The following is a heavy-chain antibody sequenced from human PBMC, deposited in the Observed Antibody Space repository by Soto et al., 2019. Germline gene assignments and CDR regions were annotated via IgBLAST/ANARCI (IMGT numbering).Heavy chain of an antibody. D-gene: IGHD3-22*01. CDR2: IYYSGST. CDR3: ARGGYYDSSGLDAFDI. J-gene: IGHJ3*02. V-gene: IGHV4-31*03. Sequence: QVQLQESGPGLVKPSQTLSLTCTVSGGSISSGGYYWSWIRQHPGKGLEWIGYIYYSGSTYYNPSLKSRVTISVDTSKNQFSLKLSSVTAADTAVYYCARGGYYDSSGLDAFDIWGQGTMVTVSS. CDR1: GGSISSGGYY.